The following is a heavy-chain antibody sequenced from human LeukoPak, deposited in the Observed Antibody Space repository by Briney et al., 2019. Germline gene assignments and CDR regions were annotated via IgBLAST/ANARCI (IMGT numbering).Heavy chain of an antibody. Sequence: SQTLSLTCGISGDSVSSNNGAWNWIRQSPSRGLEWLGRTYYRSKWYHDYAGSMKGRITISPGTSKKQFSLQLNSVTPEDTAVYYCARDVGTSGWYNYWGQGTLVTVSS. CDR3: ARDVGTSGWYNY. D-gene: IGHD6-19*01. J-gene: IGHJ4*02. CDR2: TYYRSKWYH. CDR1: GDSVSSNNGA. V-gene: IGHV6-1*01.